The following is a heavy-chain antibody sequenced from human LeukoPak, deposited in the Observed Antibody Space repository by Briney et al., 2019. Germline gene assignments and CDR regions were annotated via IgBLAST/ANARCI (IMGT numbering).Heavy chain of an antibody. CDR3: ARHSTFFGVVIIKGRVRGPFDY. CDR2: INHSGST. J-gene: IGHJ4*02. Sequence: PGGSLRLSCAASGFTFSSYWMSWVRQAPGKGLEWIGEINHSGSTNYNPSLKSRVTISVDTSKNQFSLKLSSVTAADTAVYYCARHSTFFGVVIIKGRVRGPFDYWGQGTLVTVSS. D-gene: IGHD3-3*01. CDR1: GFTFSSYW. V-gene: IGHV4-34*01.